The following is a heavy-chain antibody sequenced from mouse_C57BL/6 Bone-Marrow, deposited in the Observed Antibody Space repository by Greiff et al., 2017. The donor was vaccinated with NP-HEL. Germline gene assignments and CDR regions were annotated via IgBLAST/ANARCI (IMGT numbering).Heavy chain of an antibody. J-gene: IGHJ4*01. CDR2: IDPENGDT. V-gene: IGHV14-4*01. CDR1: GFNIKDDY. CDR3: TRDSSGYYYAMDY. Sequence: EVQLVESGAELVRPGASVKLSCTASGFNIKDDYMHWVKQRPEQGLEWIGWIDPENGDTEYASKFQGKATITADTSSNTAYLQLSSLTSEDTAVYYCTRDSSGYYYAMDYWGQGTSVTVSS. D-gene: IGHD3-2*02.